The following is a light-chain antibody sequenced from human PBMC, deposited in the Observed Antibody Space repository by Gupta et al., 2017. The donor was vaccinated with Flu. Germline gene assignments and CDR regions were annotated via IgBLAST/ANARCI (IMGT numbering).Light chain of an antibody. CDR1: QSISSY. Sequence: GDRVTITCRASQSISSYLNWYQQKPGEAPKLLIYAASTLQSGVPSRFSGSGSGTDFTLTISSLQPEDFATYYCQQSYSTWWTFGQGTKVEIK. CDR2: AAS. CDR3: QQSYSTWWT. J-gene: IGKJ1*01. V-gene: IGKV1-39*01.